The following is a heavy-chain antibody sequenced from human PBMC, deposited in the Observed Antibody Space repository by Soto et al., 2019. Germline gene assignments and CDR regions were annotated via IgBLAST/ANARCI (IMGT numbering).Heavy chain of an antibody. D-gene: IGHD6-19*01. J-gene: IGHJ4*02. V-gene: IGHV4-39*01. Sequence: SETLSLTCSVSDDSINSDKYYWGWIRQPPGKGLEWIGSVYYRGNAYYNPSLQTRVTISLDKSKSQFSLKLNSVTAADSAVYFCARLEGLATISYYFDCWGPGAPVTVSS. CDR1: DDSINSDKYY. CDR2: VYYRGNA. CDR3: ARLEGLATISYYFDC.